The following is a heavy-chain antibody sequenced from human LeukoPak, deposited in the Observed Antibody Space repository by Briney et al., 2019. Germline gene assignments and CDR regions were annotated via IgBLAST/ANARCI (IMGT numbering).Heavy chain of an antibody. Sequence: GGSLRLSCAASGFTFSSYAMNWVRQAPGKGLEWVSAISGSGGSTYYADSVKGRFTISRDNSKNTLYLQMNSLRAEDTAVYYCAKLYSSSWSPFDNWGQGTLVTVSS. D-gene: IGHD6-13*01. CDR3: AKLYSSSWSPFDN. V-gene: IGHV3-23*01. J-gene: IGHJ4*02. CDR2: ISGSGGST. CDR1: GFTFSSYA.